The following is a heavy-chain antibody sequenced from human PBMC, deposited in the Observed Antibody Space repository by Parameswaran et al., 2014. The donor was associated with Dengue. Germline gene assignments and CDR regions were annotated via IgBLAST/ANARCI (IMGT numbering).Heavy chain of an antibody. Sequence: PGKGLEWIGHIYNTGSTNYNPSLKSRVTMSVDTSKNQFSLKLTSVTAADTAVFYCASGYLDTRHSLPEHFDYWGQGTLVTVSS. V-gene: IGHV4-59*13. D-gene: IGHD2-15*01. J-gene: IGHJ4*02. CDR3: ASGYLDTRHSLPEHFDY. CDR2: IYNTGST.